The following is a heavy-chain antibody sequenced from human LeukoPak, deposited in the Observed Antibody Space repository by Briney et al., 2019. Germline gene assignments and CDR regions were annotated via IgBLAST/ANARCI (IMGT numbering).Heavy chain of an antibody. Sequence: GGSLTLSCPASGFTYEDYTLHWVRQAPWKTLEWVSLISWDGTTYYTDSVKGRFTISRDNSKNSLYFQMDTLRSEDTAFYYCVKDLSFESSGHVFEYWGQGTLVTVSS. J-gene: IGHJ4*02. V-gene: IGHV3-43*01. CDR3: VKDLSFESSGHVFEY. CDR1: GFTYEDYT. D-gene: IGHD6-19*01. CDR2: ISWDGTT.